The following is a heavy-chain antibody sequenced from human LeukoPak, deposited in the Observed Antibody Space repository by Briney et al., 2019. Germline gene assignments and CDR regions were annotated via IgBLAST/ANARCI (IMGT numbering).Heavy chain of an antibody. V-gene: IGHV1-24*01. J-gene: IGHJ4*02. D-gene: IGHD3-3*01. Sequence: VSVKVSCKVSGYTLTELSMHWVRQAPGKGLEWMGGFDPEDGETIYAQKFQGRVTMTEDTSTDTAYMELSSLRSEDTAVYYCATPYDFWSGYFDYWGQGTLVTVSS. CDR1: GYTLTELS. CDR2: FDPEDGET. CDR3: ATPYDFWSGYFDY.